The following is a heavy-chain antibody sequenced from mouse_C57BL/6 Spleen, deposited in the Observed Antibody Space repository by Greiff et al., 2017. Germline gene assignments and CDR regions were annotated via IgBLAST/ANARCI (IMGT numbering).Heavy chain of an antibody. J-gene: IGHJ2*01. Sequence: EVQLVESGGGLVKPGGSLKLSCAASGFTFSSYAMSWVRQTPEKRLEWVATISDGGSYTSYPDNVQGRFTISRDNAKNNLYLQMSHLKSEYTAMYYGSRDHLLLRSLFDYWGQGTTLTVSS. CDR3: SRDHLLLRSLFDY. CDR1: GFTFSSYA. D-gene: IGHD1-1*01. CDR2: ISDGGSYT. V-gene: IGHV5-4*01.